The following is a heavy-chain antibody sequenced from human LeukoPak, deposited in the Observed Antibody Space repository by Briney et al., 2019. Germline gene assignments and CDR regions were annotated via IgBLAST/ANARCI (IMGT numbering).Heavy chain of an antibody. CDR1: GYTFTSYY. V-gene: IGHV1-46*01. Sequence: ASVKVSCKASGYTFTSYYIHWVRQAPGQGLEWMGIINPSGGSTSYAQKFQGRATMTRDTSTSTVYMELSSLTSEDTAVYYCARGPRAAADDYWGQGTLVTVSS. D-gene: IGHD6-13*01. CDR2: INPSGGST. CDR3: ARGPRAAADDY. J-gene: IGHJ4*02.